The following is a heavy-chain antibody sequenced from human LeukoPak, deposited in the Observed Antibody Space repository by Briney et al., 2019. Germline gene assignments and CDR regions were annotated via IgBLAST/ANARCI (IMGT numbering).Heavy chain of an antibody. J-gene: IGHJ4*02. D-gene: IGHD5-18*01. CDR1: GGSISSYY. CDR3: ARHGYSYAYDY. Sequence: SETLSLTCTVSGGSISSYYWSWIRQPPGKGLEWIGYIYYGGSTNYNPSLKSRVTISVDTSKNHFSLRLSSVTAADTAVYYCARHGYSYAYDYWGQGTLVTVSS. V-gene: IGHV4-59*01. CDR2: IYYGGST.